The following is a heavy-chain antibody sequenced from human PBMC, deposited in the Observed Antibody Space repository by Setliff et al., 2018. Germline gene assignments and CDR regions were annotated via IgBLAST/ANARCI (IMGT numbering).Heavy chain of an antibody. Sequence: SVKVSCKASGGTFRSDGFNWVRQAPGQGLEWMGRIIPVFRTAKYAQRFQGRVTVTTDTSTTTAYMELRSLRADDTAVYYCARINFYVSSGYYYAPDFWGQGTLVTVSS. CDR3: ARINFYVSSGYYYAPDF. D-gene: IGHD3-22*01. CDR1: GGTFRSDG. V-gene: IGHV1-69*05. J-gene: IGHJ4*02. CDR2: IIPVFRTA.